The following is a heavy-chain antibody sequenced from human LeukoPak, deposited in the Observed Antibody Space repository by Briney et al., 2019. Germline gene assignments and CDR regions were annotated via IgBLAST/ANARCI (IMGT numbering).Heavy chain of an antibody. Sequence: GRSLRLSCAASGFTFSSYAMSWVRQAPGKGLEWVSAISGSGGSTYYADSVKGRFTISRDNSKNTLYLQMNSLRAEDTAVYYCAKLGGPSGYDSRDFDYWGQGTLVTVSS. CDR3: AKLGGPSGYDSRDFDY. CDR1: GFTFSSYA. V-gene: IGHV3-23*01. CDR2: ISGSGGST. D-gene: IGHD5-12*01. J-gene: IGHJ4*02.